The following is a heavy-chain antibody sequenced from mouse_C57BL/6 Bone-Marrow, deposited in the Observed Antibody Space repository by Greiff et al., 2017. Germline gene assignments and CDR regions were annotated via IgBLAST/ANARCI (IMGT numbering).Heavy chain of an antibody. CDR3: ARMITTVVVGPYAMDY. CDR1: GYTFTDYY. CDR2: INPYNGGT. V-gene: IGHV1-19*01. Sequence: EVQLQQSGPVLVKPGASVKMSCKASGYTFTDYYMNWVKQSHGKSLEWIGVINPYNGGTSYNQKFKGKATLTVDKSSSTAYMELNSLTSEDSAVYYCARMITTVVVGPYAMDYWGQGTSVTVSS. D-gene: IGHD1-1*01. J-gene: IGHJ4*01.